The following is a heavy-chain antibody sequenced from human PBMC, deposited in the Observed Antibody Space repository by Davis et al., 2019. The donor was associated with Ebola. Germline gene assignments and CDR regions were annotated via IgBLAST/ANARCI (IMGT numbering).Heavy chain of an antibody. J-gene: IGHJ4*02. CDR2: INTNTGTP. CDR1: EYTFTSYD. Sequence: ASVTVSCKASEYTFTSYDINWVRQAPGQGLEWMGWINTNTGTPTYAQGFTGRFVFSLDTSVSTAYLQISSLTAEDTAVYYCARPYDGRGYYYGGYWGQGTQVTVSS. CDR3: ARPYDGRGYYYGGY. D-gene: IGHD3-22*01. V-gene: IGHV7-4-1*02.